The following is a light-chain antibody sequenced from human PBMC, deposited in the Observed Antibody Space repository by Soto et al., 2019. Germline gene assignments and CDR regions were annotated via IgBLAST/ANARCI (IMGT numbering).Light chain of an antibody. V-gene: IGKV3-11*01. Sequence: EIVLTQSPATLPLSPGDRATLSCRASQSVSNYLAWYQQKPGQAPRLLIYDASNRATDIPARFSGSGSGTDFTLTISSLEPEDFAVYYCQQRSNWPPLTFGQGTRLEIK. CDR1: QSVSNY. CDR2: DAS. CDR3: QQRSNWPPLT. J-gene: IGKJ5*01.